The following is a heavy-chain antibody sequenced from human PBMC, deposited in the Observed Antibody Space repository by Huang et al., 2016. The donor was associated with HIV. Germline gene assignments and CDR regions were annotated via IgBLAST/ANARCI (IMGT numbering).Heavy chain of an antibody. D-gene: IGHD5-18*01. CDR1: GFSFTNYW. CDR2: IYPGDSDT. CDR3: ARPLLGYSNGYYFDY. Sequence: EVQLVQSGAEVKKPGESLKISCKGSGFSFTNYWIGWVSQMPGKGLEWMGIIYPGDSDTTDSPSFRGQVTISADKSINTADLQWNSLKASDSAMYYCARPLLGYSNGYYFDYWGQGTLVTVSS. V-gene: IGHV5-51*03. J-gene: IGHJ4*02.